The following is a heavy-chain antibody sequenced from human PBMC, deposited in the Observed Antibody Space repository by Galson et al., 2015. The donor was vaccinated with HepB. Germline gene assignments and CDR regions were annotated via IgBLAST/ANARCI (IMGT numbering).Heavy chain of an antibody. J-gene: IGHJ4*02. CDR3: AGGVSYSYFPNFDN. CDR1: GDTFTRYG. V-gene: IGHV1-18*01. D-gene: IGHD5-18*01. CDR2: ISAYNGNT. Sequence: SVKVSCKASGDTFTRYGFNWVRQAPGQGLEWMGSISAYNGNTNYAQNLQGRVTLTTDTSMSTAYMELRSLRSDDTAVYYCAGGVSYSYFPNFDNWGQGTLVSVSS.